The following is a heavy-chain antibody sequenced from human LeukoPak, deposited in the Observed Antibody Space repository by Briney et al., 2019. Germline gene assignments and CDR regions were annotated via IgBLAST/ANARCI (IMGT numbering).Heavy chain of an antibody. V-gene: IGHV3-7*03. Sequence: PGGSLRLSCAASGFTVNNNYMNWVRQAPGKGLEWVANIKQDGSEEYYVDSVKGRFTISRDNAKNSLYLQMNSLRAEDTAVYYCARRYFDYWGQGILVTVSS. CDR1: GFTVNNNY. J-gene: IGHJ4*02. CDR2: IKQDGSEE. CDR3: ARRYFDY.